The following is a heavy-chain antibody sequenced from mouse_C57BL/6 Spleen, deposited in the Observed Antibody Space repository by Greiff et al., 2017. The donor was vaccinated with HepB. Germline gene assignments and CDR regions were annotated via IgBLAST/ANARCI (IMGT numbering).Heavy chain of an antibody. CDR2: INPSNGGT. CDR1: GYTFTSYW. D-gene: IGHD1-1*01. Sequence: VQLQQPGTELVKPGASVKLSCKASGYTFTSYWMHWVKQRPGQGLEWIGNINPSNGGTNYNEKFKSKATLTVDKSSSTAYMQLSSLTSEDSAVYYCAREGGSSYYWYFDVWGTGTTVTVSS. J-gene: IGHJ1*03. V-gene: IGHV1-53*01. CDR3: AREGGSSYYWYFDV.